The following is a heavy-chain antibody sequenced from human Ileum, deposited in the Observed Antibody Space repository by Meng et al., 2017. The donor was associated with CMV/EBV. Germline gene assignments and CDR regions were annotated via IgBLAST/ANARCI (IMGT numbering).Heavy chain of an antibody. V-gene: IGHV3-21*01. D-gene: IGHD6-13*01. CDR1: GIIFSSYS. J-gene: IGHJ6*02. CDR3: ARDRAQQPLGYYGMDV. CDR2: ISPRGDYI. Sequence: GESLKISCAASGIIFSSYSLNWVRQAPGKGLEWVSSISPRGDYIYYEDSVKGRFTISRDNAKNSLFPKMNSLRAEDTAVYDCARDRAQQPLGYYGMDVWGQGTTVTVSS.